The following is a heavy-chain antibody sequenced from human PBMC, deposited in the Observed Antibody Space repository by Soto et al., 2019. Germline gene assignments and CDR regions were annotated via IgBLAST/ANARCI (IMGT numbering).Heavy chain of an antibody. CDR3: AKGERIAAAGHFDY. Sequence: QVQLVESGGGVVQPGRSLRLSCAASGFTFSNYGMHWVRQAPGKGLEWVAVISYDGSNKYYADSVKGRFTISRVNSKNTLYLQMNGLRAEDTAVYYCAKGERIAAAGHFDYWGQGNLVSVSS. CDR2: ISYDGSNK. CDR1: GFTFSNYG. D-gene: IGHD6-13*01. V-gene: IGHV3-30*18. J-gene: IGHJ4*02.